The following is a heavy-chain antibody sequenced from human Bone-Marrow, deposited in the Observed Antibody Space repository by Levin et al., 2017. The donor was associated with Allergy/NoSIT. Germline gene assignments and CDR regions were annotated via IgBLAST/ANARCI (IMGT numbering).Heavy chain of an antibody. Sequence: VASVKVSCKASGYSFSKYGISWVRQAPGLGLEWMGGISAHNGNTDYAQKFQGRVEMTTDTATSTAYLELRSLTSDDTAVYYCAREQGPLDYWGQGTLVTVSS. V-gene: IGHV1-18*01. CDR1: GYSFSKYG. J-gene: IGHJ4*02. CDR2: ISAHNGNT. CDR3: AREQGPLDY.